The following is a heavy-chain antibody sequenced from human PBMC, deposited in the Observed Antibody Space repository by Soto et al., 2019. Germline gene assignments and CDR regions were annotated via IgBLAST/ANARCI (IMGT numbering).Heavy chain of an antibody. V-gene: IGHV1-8*01. CDR2: MNPNTGNT. CDR3: ARNPANTGYFEY. J-gene: IGHJ4*02. D-gene: IGHD2-8*02. CDR1: GYTFTSYD. Sequence: QVQLVQSGAEVKKPGASVKVSCKASGYTFTSYDINWVRQAPGQGLEWMGWMNPNTGNTGYAQKFPGRFILTRDTSISTAYMELSSLTSEDTAEYYCARNPANTGYFEYWGQGTLVTVYS.